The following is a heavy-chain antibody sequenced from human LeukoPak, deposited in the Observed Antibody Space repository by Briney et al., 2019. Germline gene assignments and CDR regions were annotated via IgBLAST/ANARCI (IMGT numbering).Heavy chain of an antibody. CDR2: ISGNGGST. D-gene: IGHD2-2*01. V-gene: IGHV3-23*01. CDR3: AKDRDIVVVPSFDY. Sequence: GGSLRLSCAASGFTFSSYAMSWVRQAPGKGLEWVSSISGNGGSTYDADSVKGRFTISRDNSKNTLYLQMNSLRAEDMAVYYCAKDRDIVVVPSFDYWGQGTLVTVSS. J-gene: IGHJ4*02. CDR1: GFTFSSYA.